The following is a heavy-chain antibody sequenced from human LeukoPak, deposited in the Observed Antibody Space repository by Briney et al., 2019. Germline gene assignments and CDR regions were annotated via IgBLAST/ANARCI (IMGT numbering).Heavy chain of an antibody. CDR3: ARLPEVGYSSSWGIDY. Sequence: ASVKVSCKASGGTFSTYAISWVRQAPGQGLEWMGGIILIFGTAHYAQKFQGRVTITADESTSTAYMELSSLRSEDTAVYYCARLPEVGYSSSWGIDYWGQGTLVTVSS. V-gene: IGHV1-69*13. J-gene: IGHJ4*02. CDR1: GGTFSTYA. D-gene: IGHD6-13*01. CDR2: IILIFGTA.